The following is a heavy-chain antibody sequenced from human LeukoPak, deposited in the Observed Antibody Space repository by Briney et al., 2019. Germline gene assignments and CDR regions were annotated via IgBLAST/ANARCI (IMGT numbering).Heavy chain of an antibody. CDR3: ARPPYSSGLGGNWFDP. J-gene: IGHJ5*02. CDR1: GGSFSGYY. D-gene: IGHD6-19*01. V-gene: IGHV4-34*01. CDR2: INHSGST. Sequence: PSETLSLTCAVYGGSFSGYYWSWIRQPSGKGLEWIGEINHSGSTNYNPSLKSRVTISVDTSKNQFSLKLSSVTAADTAVYYCARPPYSSGLGGNWFDPWGQGTLVTVSS.